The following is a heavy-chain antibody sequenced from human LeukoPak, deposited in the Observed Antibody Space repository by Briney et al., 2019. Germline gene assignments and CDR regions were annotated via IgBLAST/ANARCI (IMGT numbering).Heavy chain of an antibody. CDR2: TYYRSKWYN. CDR3: ARGEGSFSH. Sequence: SGPGLVKPSQTLSLTCAISGDSVSSNSAAWNWIRQSPTRGLEGLGRTYYRSKWYNDYAISVKSRITFTPDTSKDQFSLQLNSMTPEDTAVYYCARGEGSFSHWGQGTLVTVSS. V-gene: IGHV6-1*01. CDR1: GDSVSSNSAA. D-gene: IGHD1-26*01. J-gene: IGHJ4*02.